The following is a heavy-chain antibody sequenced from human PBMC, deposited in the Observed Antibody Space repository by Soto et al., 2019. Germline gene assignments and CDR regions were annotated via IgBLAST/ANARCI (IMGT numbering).Heavy chain of an antibody. V-gene: IGHV1-69*10. CDR2: IIPFLGTT. D-gene: IGHD6-6*01. J-gene: IGHJ4*02. CDR3: AREGYTSSSIHSFLDS. Sequence: ASLKVSCKASGGTFSSYGISWVRQAPGQGLEWMGRIIPFLGTTNYAQNFQDRLTVTADTSTSTAFMELSSLRSDDTAVYYCAREGYTSSSIHSFLDSWGQGTLVTVSS. CDR1: GGTFSSYG.